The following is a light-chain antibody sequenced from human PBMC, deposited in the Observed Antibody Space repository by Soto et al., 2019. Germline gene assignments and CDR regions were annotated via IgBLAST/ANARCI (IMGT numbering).Light chain of an antibody. CDR3: SSYTSSSLYV. Sequence: QSVLTQPASVSGSPGQSITISCTGTSSDVGGYNYVSWYQQHPGKAPKLMIYEVSNRPSGVSNRFSGSKSGNTASLTISGLQAEDEADYYCSSYTSSSLYVFGTGTKLPVL. V-gene: IGLV2-14*01. J-gene: IGLJ1*01. CDR1: SSDVGGYNY. CDR2: EVS.